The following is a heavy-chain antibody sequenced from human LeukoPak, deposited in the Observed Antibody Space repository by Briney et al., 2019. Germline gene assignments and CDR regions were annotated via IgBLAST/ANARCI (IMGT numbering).Heavy chain of an antibody. Sequence: GGSLRLSCAASGFTFSNYAMTWVRQAPGKGLEWVSALSDSGGSTFYADSVKGRFTISRDNSKNTLYLQMDSLRVEDTAVYYCASRPDYWGQGTLVTVSS. J-gene: IGHJ4*02. CDR3: ASRPDY. CDR2: LSDSGGST. V-gene: IGHV3-23*01. CDR1: GFTFSNYA.